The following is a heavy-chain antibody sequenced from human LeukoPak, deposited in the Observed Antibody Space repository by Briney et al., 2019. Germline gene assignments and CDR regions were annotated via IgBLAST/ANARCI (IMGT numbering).Heavy chain of an antibody. V-gene: IGHV3-30-3*01. CDR1: GFTFSSYA. CDR3: ARDRDNHYYHSNTLDY. D-gene: IGHD3-22*01. J-gene: IGHJ4*02. CDR2: ISYDGSNK. Sequence: PGRSLRLSCAASGFTFSSYAMHWVRQAPGKGLEWVAVISYDGSNKYYADSVKGRFTISRDNSKNTLYLQVNSLRAEDTAVYYCARDRDNHYYHSNTLDYWGQGTLVTVSS.